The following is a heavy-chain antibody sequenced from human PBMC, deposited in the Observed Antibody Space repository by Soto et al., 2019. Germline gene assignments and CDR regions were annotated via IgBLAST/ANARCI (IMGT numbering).Heavy chain of an antibody. D-gene: IGHD5-18*01. CDR1: GFTFSSYW. CDR3: ARRPHGYSYRNVSCYFDY. Sequence: PGGSMRLSCAASGFTFSSYWMSWVRQAPGKGLEWVANIKQDGSEKYYVDSVKGRFTISRDNAKNSLYLQVNSLRAEDTAVYYSARRPHGYSYRNVSCYFDYWGQGTLVTVSS. J-gene: IGHJ4*02. V-gene: IGHV3-7*01. CDR2: IKQDGSEK.